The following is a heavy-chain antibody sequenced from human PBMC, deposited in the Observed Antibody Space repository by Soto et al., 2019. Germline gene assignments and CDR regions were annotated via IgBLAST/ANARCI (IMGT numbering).Heavy chain of an antibody. CDR1: GFTFRDYW. J-gene: IGHJ4*02. Sequence: PGGSLRLSCAASGFTFRDYWMSWVRQAPGKGLEWVANIKQDGSEKSYVDSVKGRFTISRDNARNSLFLQMNNLKPEDTAVYYCATYSGSFQFWGQGTLVPSPQ. CDR3: ATYSGSFQF. CDR2: IKQDGSEK. D-gene: IGHD1-26*01. V-gene: IGHV3-7*03.